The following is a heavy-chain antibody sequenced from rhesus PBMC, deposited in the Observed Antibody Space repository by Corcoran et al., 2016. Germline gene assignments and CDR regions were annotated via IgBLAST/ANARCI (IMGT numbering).Heavy chain of an antibody. CDR3: ASAVTGTNYFDY. CDR1: GGSISGYYY. J-gene: IGHJ4*01. Sequence: QVQLQESGPGLVKPSETLSLTCAVSGGSISGYYYWSWIRQPPGKGLEWIGSIYGSGGSNYLNPSLKSRVTLSVDTSKYQFSLKLSSVTAADTAVYYCASAVTGTNYFDYWGQGVLVTVSS. D-gene: IGHD1-26*01. V-gene: IGHV4S14*01. CDR2: IYGSGGSN.